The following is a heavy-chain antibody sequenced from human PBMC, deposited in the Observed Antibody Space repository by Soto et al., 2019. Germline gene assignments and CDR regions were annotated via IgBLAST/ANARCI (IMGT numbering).Heavy chain of an antibody. D-gene: IGHD2-15*01. J-gene: IGHJ4*02. CDR1: GFTFSSYA. Sequence: GGSLRLSCAASGFTFSSYAMHWVRQAPGKGLEWVAVISYDGSNKYYADSVKGRFTISRDNSKNTLYLQMNSLRAEDTAVYYCARGDCSGGSCYLRGFDYWGQGTLVTVSS. V-gene: IGHV3-30-3*01. CDR2: ISYDGSNK. CDR3: ARGDCSGGSCYLRGFDY.